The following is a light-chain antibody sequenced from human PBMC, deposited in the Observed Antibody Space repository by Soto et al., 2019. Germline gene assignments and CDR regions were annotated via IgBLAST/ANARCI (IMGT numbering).Light chain of an antibody. V-gene: IGKV3-11*01. CDR2: DAS. Sequence: EIVLTQSPATLSLSPGERATLSCRASQSVSSYLAWYQQKPGQAPRLLIYDASNRATGIPARFSGSGSGTDFTLTISSLEPEDFAVYYCQQRSNWPPVTFGQGDTTGD. J-gene: IGKJ5*01. CDR1: QSVSSY. CDR3: QQRSNWPPVT.